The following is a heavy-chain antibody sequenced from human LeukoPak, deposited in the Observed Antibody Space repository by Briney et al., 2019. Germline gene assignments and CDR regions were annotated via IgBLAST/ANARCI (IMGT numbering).Heavy chain of an antibody. CDR3: ARSLPYGTTWYGRSDF. D-gene: IGHD6-13*01. V-gene: IGHV3-7*03. Sequence: GGSLRLSCAASGLAFSAYKMHWVRQAPGKGLEWVANIRQDGDTKYYVDSVKGRFTISRDNAMNSLYLQMNSLRAEDTAIYYCARSLPYGTTWYGRSDFWGQGTLVTVSS. J-gene: IGHJ4*02. CDR2: IRQDGDTK. CDR1: GLAFSAYK.